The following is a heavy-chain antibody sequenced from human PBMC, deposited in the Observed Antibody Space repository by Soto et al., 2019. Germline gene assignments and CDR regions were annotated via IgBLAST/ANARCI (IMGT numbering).Heavy chain of an antibody. Sequence: GGALRLSCAASGFTFSSYSMNWVRQAPGKGLEWVSSVSANGRNTSYADSVKGRFTVSRDKSKNALFLQLDSLRVEDTAICYCAKDLSSLGWLALGAPFDSWGPGTLVTVSS. D-gene: IGHD3-22*01. CDR1: GFTFSSYS. J-gene: IGHJ4*02. CDR3: AKDLSSLGWLALGAPFDS. CDR2: VSANGRNT. V-gene: IGHV3-23*01.